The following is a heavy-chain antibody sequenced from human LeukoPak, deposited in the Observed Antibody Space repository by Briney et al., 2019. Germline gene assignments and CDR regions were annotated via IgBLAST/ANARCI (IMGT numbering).Heavy chain of an antibody. CDR3: ARDSVPADY. CDR1: GVSISSDS. J-gene: IGHJ4*02. Sequence: AGALRLAWATAGVSISSDSIKWVRQAPGKGLEWVSSISSSSSYIYYADSVKGRFTISRDNAKKSLYLQMNSLRAEDTAVYYCARDSVPADYWGQGSLVTVSS. V-gene: IGHV3-21*01. D-gene: IGHD2-2*01. CDR2: ISSSSSYI.